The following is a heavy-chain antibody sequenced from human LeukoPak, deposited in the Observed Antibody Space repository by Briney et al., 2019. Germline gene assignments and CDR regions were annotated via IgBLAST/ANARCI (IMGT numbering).Heavy chain of an antibody. V-gene: IGHV3-30*18. CDR1: GFTFTNYA. D-gene: IGHD3-10*02. CDR3: VKGLVETTMSYSVDY. J-gene: IGHJ4*02. CDR2: ISSDGREN. Sequence: GGSLRLSCAASGFTFTNYAMHWVRQTPGKGLQWVGLISSDGRENIYADPVKGRFTVSRDNSKNTLYLQMNSLRPEDTAVYYCVKGLVETTMSYSVDYWGQGALVTVSS.